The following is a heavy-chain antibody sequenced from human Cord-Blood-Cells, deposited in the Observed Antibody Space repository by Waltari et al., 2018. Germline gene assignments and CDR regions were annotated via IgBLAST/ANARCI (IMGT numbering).Heavy chain of an antibody. V-gene: IGHV4-4*07. CDR2: IYTSGNT. CDR1: GGPISSYY. J-gene: IGHJ2*01. D-gene: IGHD4-17*01. Sequence: QVQLQESGPGLVKPSETLSLTCTVSGGPISSYYWSWIRQPAGKGLEWIGRIYTSGNTNYNPSLKSRVTMSVDTSKNQFSLKLSSVTAADTAVYYCARGGTVDYGDYYWYFDLWGRDTLVTVSS. CDR3: ARGGTVDYGDYYWYFDL.